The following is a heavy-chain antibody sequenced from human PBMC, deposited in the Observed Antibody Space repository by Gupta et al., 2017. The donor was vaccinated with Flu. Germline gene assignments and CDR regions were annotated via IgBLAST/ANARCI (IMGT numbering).Heavy chain of an antibody. Sequence: QVQLVQSGAEVKKPGASVKVSCKASGYTFTSYAMHWVRQAPGQRLEWMGWINAGNGNTKYSQKFQGRVTITRDTSASTAYMELSSLRSEDTAVYYCARGGGYSYGYRHDYWGQGTLVTVSS. D-gene: IGHD5-18*01. CDR3: ARGGGYSYGYRHDY. CDR2: INAGNGNT. CDR1: GYTFTSYA. J-gene: IGHJ4*02. V-gene: IGHV1-3*01.